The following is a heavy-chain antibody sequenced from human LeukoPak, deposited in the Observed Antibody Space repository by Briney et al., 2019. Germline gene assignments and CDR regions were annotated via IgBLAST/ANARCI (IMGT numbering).Heavy chain of an antibody. Sequence: ASVKVSCKASGYTFTSYGINWVRQAPGQGLEWMGWINPNSGGTNYAQKFQGRVTMTRDTSISTAYMELSRLRSDDTAVYYCARDLRFGEFRVDYWGQGTLVTVSS. CDR3: ARDLRFGEFRVDY. CDR2: INPNSGGT. CDR1: GYTFTSYG. D-gene: IGHD3-10*01. J-gene: IGHJ4*02. V-gene: IGHV1-2*02.